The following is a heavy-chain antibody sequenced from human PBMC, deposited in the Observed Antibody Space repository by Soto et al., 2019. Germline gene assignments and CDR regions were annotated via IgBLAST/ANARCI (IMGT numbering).Heavy chain of an antibody. J-gene: IGHJ4*01. CDR3: ARGEQYSGSIFDY. V-gene: IGHV6-1*01. Sequence: QVQLQQSGPGLVKPSQTLSLTCAITGDSVSSNSAGWSWVRQSPSRGLEWLGRTYYRSKWYYEYAVSVRGRITTNPDTSKNQSSLQLNSVTPEDTAVYFCARGEQYSGSIFDYWGQGTLVTVSS. CDR2: TYYRSKWYY. D-gene: IGHD1-26*01. CDR1: GDSVSSNSAG.